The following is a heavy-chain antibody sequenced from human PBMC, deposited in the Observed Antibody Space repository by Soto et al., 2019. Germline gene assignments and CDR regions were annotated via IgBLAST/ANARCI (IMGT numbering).Heavy chain of an antibody. Sequence: GGSLRLSCAASGFTFSSYAMSWVRQAPGKGLEWVSAISGSGGSTYYADSVKGRFTISRDNSKNTLYLQMNSLRAEDTAVYYCAKEGGQYSSGWYYFDYWGQGTLVTVSS. CDR1: GFTFSSYA. CDR2: ISGSGGST. D-gene: IGHD6-19*01. V-gene: IGHV3-23*01. J-gene: IGHJ4*02. CDR3: AKEGGQYSSGWYYFDY.